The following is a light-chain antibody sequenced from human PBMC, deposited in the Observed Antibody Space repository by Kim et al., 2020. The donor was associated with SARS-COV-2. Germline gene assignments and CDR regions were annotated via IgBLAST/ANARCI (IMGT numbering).Light chain of an antibody. CDR2: AAS. V-gene: IGKV1-27*01. Sequence: ASVGDRVTIACRASQGISNYLAWYQQKPGKVPKLLIYAASTLQSGVPSRFSGSGSGTDFTLTISSLQPEDVATYYCQKYNSAPRTFGQGTKVDIK. CDR1: QGISNY. CDR3: QKYNSAPRT. J-gene: IGKJ1*01.